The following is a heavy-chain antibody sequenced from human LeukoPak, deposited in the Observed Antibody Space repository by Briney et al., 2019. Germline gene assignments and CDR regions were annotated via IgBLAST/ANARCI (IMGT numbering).Heavy chain of an antibody. CDR3: ATKQWLAPPPDS. J-gene: IGHJ4*02. CDR2: INTDWTVT. Sequence: GGSLRLSCAASGLTFSKYWMLWVRQAPGKGLESVSRINTDWTVTTYADSVKGRFTVSRDNADNTMFLQMNSVRDEDTAVYYCATKQWLAPPPDSWGQGTPVTVSS. CDR1: GLTFSKYW. V-gene: IGHV3-74*01. D-gene: IGHD6-19*01.